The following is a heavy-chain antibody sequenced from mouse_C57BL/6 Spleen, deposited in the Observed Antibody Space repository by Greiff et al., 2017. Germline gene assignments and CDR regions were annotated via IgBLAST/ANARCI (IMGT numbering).Heavy chain of an antibody. CDR3: ARSGGIRGAWCAY. CDR2: IDPSDSYT. CDR1: GYTFTSYW. J-gene: IGHJ3*01. Sequence: QVQLQQPGAELVRPGTSVKLSCKASGYTFTSYWMHWVKQRPGQGLEWIGVIDPSDSYTNYNQKFKGKATLTVDTSSSTAYLPLSSLTSEDSAVXYCARSGGIRGAWCAYRGHGPLVT. D-gene: IGHD5-2*01. V-gene: IGHV1-59*01.